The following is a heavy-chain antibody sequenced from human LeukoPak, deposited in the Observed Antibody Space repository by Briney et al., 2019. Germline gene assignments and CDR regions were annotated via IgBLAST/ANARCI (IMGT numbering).Heavy chain of an antibody. Sequence: EASVKVSCKASGGTFSSYAISWVRQAPGQGLEWMGGIIPIFGTANYAQKFQGRVTITADKSTSTAYMELSSLRSEDTAVYYCARQCPFGVVIVAAFDIWGQGTMVTVSS. V-gene: IGHV1-69*06. D-gene: IGHD3-3*01. CDR2: IIPIFGTA. CDR1: GGTFSSYA. CDR3: ARQCPFGVVIVAAFDI. J-gene: IGHJ3*02.